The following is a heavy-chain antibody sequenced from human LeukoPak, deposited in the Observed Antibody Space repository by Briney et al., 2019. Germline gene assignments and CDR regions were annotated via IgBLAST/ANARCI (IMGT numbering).Heavy chain of an antibody. CDR2: ISSSSSTI. D-gene: IGHD3-3*01. V-gene: IGHV3-48*01. J-gene: IGHJ4*02. CDR3: ARDHRPYYDFWSGSGGFDY. Sequence: PGGSLRLSCAASGFSFSVYWMHWVRQAPGKGLEWVSYISSSSSTIYYADSVKGRFTISRDNAKNSLYLQMNSLTAEDTAVYYCARDHRPYYDFWSGSGGFDYWGQGTLVTVSS. CDR1: GFSFSVYW.